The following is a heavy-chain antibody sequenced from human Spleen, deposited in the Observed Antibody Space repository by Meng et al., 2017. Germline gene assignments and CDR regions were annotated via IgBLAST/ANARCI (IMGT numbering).Heavy chain of an antibody. Sequence: QVQLQESGPGLVRPSETLSLACTVSGGYISSGGYYWSWIRQHPGKGLEWIGYIYSSGSTYYNPSLKSRVAISVDTSKNQFSLKLSSVTAADTAVYYCARDLQSSSWYYFDCWGRGTLVTVSS. V-gene: IGHV4-31*03. CDR1: GGYISSGGYY. J-gene: IGHJ4*02. CDR3: ARDLQSSSWYYFDC. CDR2: IYSSGST. D-gene: IGHD6-13*01.